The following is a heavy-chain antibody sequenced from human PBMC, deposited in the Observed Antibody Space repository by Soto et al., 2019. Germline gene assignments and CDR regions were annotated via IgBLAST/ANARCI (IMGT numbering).Heavy chain of an antibody. V-gene: IGHV4-39*01. D-gene: IGHD2-2*01. Sequence: SETLSLTCTVSGGSISSSSYYWGWIRQPPGKGLEWIGSIYYSGSTYYNPSLKSRVTISVDTSKNQFSLKLSSVTAADTAVYYCARMVGYCSSTSCPPAGYYYYGIDVWGQGTTVTVSS. CDR3: ARMVGYCSSTSCPPAGYYYYGIDV. CDR2: IYYSGST. J-gene: IGHJ6*02. CDR1: GGSISSSSYY.